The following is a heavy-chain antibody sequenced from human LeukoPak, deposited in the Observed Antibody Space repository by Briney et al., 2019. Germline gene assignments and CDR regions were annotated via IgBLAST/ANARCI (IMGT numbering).Heavy chain of an antibody. CDR1: GYIFSTYC. CDR2: IYPGDSDT. Sequence: GESLKISCEGSGYIFSTYCIGWVREMPGKGLEWIGIIYPGDSDTRYSPSFQGQVTISVDKSISTAYLQWSSLKASDTATYYCARRGWYHNHYYFVDWGQGTLVTVSS. V-gene: IGHV5-51*01. D-gene: IGHD6-19*01. J-gene: IGHJ4*02. CDR3: ARRGWYHNHYYFVD.